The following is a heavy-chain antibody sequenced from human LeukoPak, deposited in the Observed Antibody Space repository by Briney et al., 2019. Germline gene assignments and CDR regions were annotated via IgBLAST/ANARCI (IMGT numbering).Heavy chain of an antibody. Sequence: GGSLRLSCVASGFTFSSYSMNWVRQAPGKGLEWVSSISSSSSYIYYADSVKGRFTISRDNAKNSLYLQMNSLRAEDTAVYYCARDSEPAYYDYVWGSYGYWGQGTLVTVSS. V-gene: IGHV3-21*01. CDR3: ARDSEPAYYDYVWGSYGY. D-gene: IGHD3-16*01. J-gene: IGHJ4*02. CDR2: ISSSSSYI. CDR1: GFTFSSYS.